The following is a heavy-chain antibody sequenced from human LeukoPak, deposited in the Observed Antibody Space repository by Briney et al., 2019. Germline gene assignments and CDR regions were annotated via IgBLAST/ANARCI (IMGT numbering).Heavy chain of an antibody. D-gene: IGHD5-12*01. CDR1: GLTFSSYG. J-gene: IGHJ4*02. CDR3: ARGLGYDGFDY. Sequence: GRSLRLSCAASGLTFSSYGMHWVRQAPGKGLEWVAVAWYDGSNKHFADSVKGRFTISRDNSKSTLYLQMNSLRVEDTAVYYCARGLGYDGFDYWGQGTLVTVSS. CDR2: AWYDGSNK. V-gene: IGHV3-33*01.